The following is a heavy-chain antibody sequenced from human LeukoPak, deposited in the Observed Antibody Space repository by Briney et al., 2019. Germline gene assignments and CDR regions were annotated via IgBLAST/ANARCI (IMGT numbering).Heavy chain of an antibody. CDR3: AREGQGLVVDY. D-gene: IGHD2-15*01. CDR1: GYTFTRNA. J-gene: IGHJ4*02. Sequence: ASVKVSCKASGYTFTRNATNWVRQAPGQGLEWMGWINTNTGNPTYAQGFTGRFVFSLDTSVSTAYLQIRSLKAEDTAVYYCAREGQGLVVDYWGQGTLVTVSS. V-gene: IGHV7-4-1*02. CDR2: INTNTGNP.